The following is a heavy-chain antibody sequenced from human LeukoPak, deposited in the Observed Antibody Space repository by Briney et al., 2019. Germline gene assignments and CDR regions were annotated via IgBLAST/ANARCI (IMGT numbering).Heavy chain of an antibody. D-gene: IGHD6-13*01. Sequence: SETLSLTCTVSGGSISSHYWRWLRQPPGKGLEWIGYMYHSGSTNYNPSLKSRVTISVDTSKNQFSLKLSSVTAADTAVYYCARHSAHSSTNDAFDIWGQGTMVTVSS. CDR3: ARHSAHSSTNDAFDI. CDR2: MYHSGST. V-gene: IGHV4-59*11. CDR1: GGSISSHY. J-gene: IGHJ3*02.